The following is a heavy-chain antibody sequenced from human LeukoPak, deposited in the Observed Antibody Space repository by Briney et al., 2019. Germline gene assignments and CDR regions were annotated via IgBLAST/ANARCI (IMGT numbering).Heavy chain of an antibody. CDR1: GFTFSSCG. D-gene: IGHD3-10*01. Sequence: GGSLRLSCAASGFTFSSCGMHWVRQAPGKGLEWVAVISYDGSNKYYADSVKGRFTISRDNSRNTVFLQMNRLRPEDTAVYYCVKEAYYGWGSSPTFYFDYWGQGTRVTVSS. J-gene: IGHJ4*02. CDR2: ISYDGSNK. V-gene: IGHV3-30*18. CDR3: VKEAYYGWGSSPTFYFDY.